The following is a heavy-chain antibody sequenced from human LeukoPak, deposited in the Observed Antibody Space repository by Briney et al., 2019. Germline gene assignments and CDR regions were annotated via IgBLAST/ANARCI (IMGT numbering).Heavy chain of an antibody. J-gene: IGHJ6*04. CDR1: GGSFSGYY. Sequence: SSETLSLTCAVYGGSFSGYYWSWIRQPPGKGLEWIGEINHSGSTNYNPSLKSRVTTSVDTSKNQFSLKLSSVTAADTAVYYCARGRWLRLAYYYGMDVWGKGTTVTVSS. CDR3: ARGRWLRLAYYYGMDV. D-gene: IGHD5-12*01. V-gene: IGHV4-34*01. CDR2: INHSGST.